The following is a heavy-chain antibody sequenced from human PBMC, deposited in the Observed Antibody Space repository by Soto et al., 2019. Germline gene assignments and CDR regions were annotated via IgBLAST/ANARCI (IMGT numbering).Heavy chain of an antibody. CDR3: ARDSGSYDY. Sequence: SETLSLTCTVSGGSISSYYWSWIRQPPGKGLEWIGYIYYSGSTNYNPSLKSRVTISVDTSKNQFSLKLSSLTAADTAVYYCARDSGSYDYWGQGTLVTVSS. CDR1: GGSISSYY. J-gene: IGHJ4*02. D-gene: IGHD1-26*01. V-gene: IGHV4-59*01. CDR2: IYYSGST.